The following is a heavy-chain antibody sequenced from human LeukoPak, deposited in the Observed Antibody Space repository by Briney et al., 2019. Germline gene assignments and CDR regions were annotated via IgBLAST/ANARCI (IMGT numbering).Heavy chain of an antibody. CDR2: ISYDGSHK. J-gene: IGHJ4*02. Sequence: GGSLRLSCAASEFTFSSYGMHWVRQAPGKGLGLVAVISYDGSHKYCADCVKGRFTISRDNSKNTLYLQVNSLRAEDTAVYYCARDQGHFDYWGQGTLVTVSS. CDR1: EFTFSSYG. CDR3: ARDQGHFDY. V-gene: IGHV3-30*03.